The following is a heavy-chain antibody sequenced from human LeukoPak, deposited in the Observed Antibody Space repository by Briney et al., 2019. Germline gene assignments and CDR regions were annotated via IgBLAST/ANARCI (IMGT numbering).Heavy chain of an antibody. CDR2: ISAYNGNT. CDR1: GYTFTTYG. J-gene: IGHJ6*02. Sequence: ASVKVSCKSSGYTFTTYGITWVRQAPGQGLEWMGWISAYNGNTNYAQKLQGRVTMTTDTSTSTAYMELRSLRSDDTAVYYCARDNGSGSYYGTYYYYGMDVWGQGTTVTVSS. V-gene: IGHV1-18*01. CDR3: ARDNGSGSYYGTYYYYGMDV. D-gene: IGHD3-10*01.